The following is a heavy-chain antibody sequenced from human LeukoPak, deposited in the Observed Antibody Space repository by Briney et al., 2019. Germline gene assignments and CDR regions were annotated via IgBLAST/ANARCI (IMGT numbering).Heavy chain of an antibody. CDR2: ITSSSSTI. Sequence: GGSLRLSCAASGFTFSSYGMNWVRQAPGKGLEWVSYITSSSSTIYYADSVKGRFTISRDNSKNTLYLQMNSLRAEDTAVYYCARGLPSDVWGQGTTVTVSS. CDR3: ARGLPSDV. J-gene: IGHJ6*02. V-gene: IGHV3-48*01. CDR1: GFTFSSYG. D-gene: IGHD3-16*01.